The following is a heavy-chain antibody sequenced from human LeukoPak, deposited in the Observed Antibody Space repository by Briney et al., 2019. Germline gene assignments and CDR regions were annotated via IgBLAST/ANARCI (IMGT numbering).Heavy chain of an antibody. CDR1: GYNLTRYV. D-gene: IGHD2-15*01. V-gene: IGHV1-18*04. CDR3: ARGAKGIVVVVAGNAFDI. J-gene: IGHJ3*02. CDR2: IRAYYGKS. Sequence: GSVKDSCKGSGYNLTRYVISWVRPAPGQGLEGMGWIRAYYGKSHYAQILPGRGTLPTDTSTSTAYVELRSLRSDDTAVYYCARGAKGIVVVVAGNAFDIWGQGTMVTVSS.